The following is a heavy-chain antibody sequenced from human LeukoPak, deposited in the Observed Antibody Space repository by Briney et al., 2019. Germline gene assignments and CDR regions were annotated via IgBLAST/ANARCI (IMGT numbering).Heavy chain of an antibody. CDR2: IYYSGST. CDR1: GGSISSYY. V-gene: IGHV4-59*08. Sequence: SETLSLTCTVSGGSISSYYWSWIRQPPGKGLEWIGYIYYSGSTNYNPSLKSRVTISVDTSKNQFSLKLSSVTAADTAVYYCARPYSDDSGFYVYWGQGILVTVSS. D-gene: IGHD3-22*01. CDR3: ARPYSDDSGFYVY. J-gene: IGHJ4*02.